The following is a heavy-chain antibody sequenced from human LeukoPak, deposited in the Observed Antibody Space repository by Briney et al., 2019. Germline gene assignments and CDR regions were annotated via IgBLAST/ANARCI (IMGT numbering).Heavy chain of an antibody. D-gene: IGHD3-22*01. CDR1: GYTFTAYY. V-gene: IGHV1-2*02. CDR2: INPNSGGT. J-gene: IGHJ5*02. Sequence: ASVRVSCKASGYTFTAYYMHWVRQAPGQGLEWTGWINPNSGGTNYAQKFQGRVTMTRDTSISTAYMELSRLRSDDTAVYYCAREPYDSSGYSSQRWFDPWGQGTLVTVSS. CDR3: AREPYDSSGYSSQRWFDP.